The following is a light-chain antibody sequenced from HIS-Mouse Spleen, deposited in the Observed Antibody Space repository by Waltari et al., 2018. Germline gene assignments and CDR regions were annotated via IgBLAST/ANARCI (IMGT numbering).Light chain of an antibody. CDR1: ALPKKY. J-gene: IGLJ2*01. CDR3: YSTDSSGNHRV. Sequence: SYELTQPPSVSVSPGQTAGITCSGDALPKKYAYWYQQKSGQAPVLVIYEDSKRPSGIPERFSGSSSGTMVTLTISGAQVEDEADYYCYSTDSSGNHRVFGGGTKLTVL. CDR2: EDS. V-gene: IGLV3-10*01.